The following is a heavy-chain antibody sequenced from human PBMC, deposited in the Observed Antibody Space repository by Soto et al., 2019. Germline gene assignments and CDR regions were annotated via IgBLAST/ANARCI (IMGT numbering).Heavy chain of an antibody. CDR1: GYSFTSYW. Sequence: GESLKISYKGSGYSFTSYWIGWVRQMPGKGLEWMGIIYPGDSDTRYSPSFQGQVTISADKSISTAYLQWSSLKASDTAMYYCARQGGGSYYYYYYMDVWGKGTTVTVSS. D-gene: IGHD1-26*01. V-gene: IGHV5-51*01. CDR2: IYPGDSDT. CDR3: ARQGGGSYYYYYYMDV. J-gene: IGHJ6*03.